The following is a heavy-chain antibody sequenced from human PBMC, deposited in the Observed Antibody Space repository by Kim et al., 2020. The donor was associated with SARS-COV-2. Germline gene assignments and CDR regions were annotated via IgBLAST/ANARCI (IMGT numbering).Heavy chain of an antibody. Sequence: GGSLRLSCAASGFTFSSYEMNWVRQAPGKGLEWVSYIIGSGITIYYADSVRGRFTISSDNDKNSLYLQMNSLRVEETAAFYCPRGTNYRPFASWAQVTL. CDR2: IIGSGITI. J-gene: IGHJ4*02. CDR3: PRGTNYRPFAS. CDR1: GFTFSSYE. V-gene: IGHV3-48*03. D-gene: IGHD4-4*01.